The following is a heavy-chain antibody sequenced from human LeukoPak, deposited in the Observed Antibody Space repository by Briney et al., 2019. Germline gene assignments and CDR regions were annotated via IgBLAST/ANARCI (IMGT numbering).Heavy chain of an antibody. V-gene: IGHV4-31*03. CDR2: IYYSGTT. CDR3: AGHRQYDADVFDI. Sequence: KSSETLSLTCTVSGGSISSGGYHWSWIRQHPGKGLEWIGYIYYSGTTSYNPSLKSRVTISIDTSKKQFSLNLSSVTAADTAMYYCAGHRQYDADVFDIWGQGTMVTVSS. D-gene: IGHD2-8*01. CDR1: GGSISSGGYH. J-gene: IGHJ3*02.